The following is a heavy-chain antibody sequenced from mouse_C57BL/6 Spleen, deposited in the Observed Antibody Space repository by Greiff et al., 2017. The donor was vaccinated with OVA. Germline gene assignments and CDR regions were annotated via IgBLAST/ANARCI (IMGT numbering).Heavy chain of an antibody. CDR2: IDPETGGT. CDR3: TRYDRAWFAD. J-gene: IGHJ3*01. CDR1: GYTFTDYE. V-gene: IGHV1-15*01. Sequence: QVQLKESGAELVRPGASVTLSCKASGYTFTDYEMPWVKQTPVHGLEWIGAIDPETGGTDYNQKFKGKAILTADKSFSTAYMELRSLTSEDSASYYCTRYDRAWFADWGQGTLVTVSA. D-gene: IGHD2-3*01.